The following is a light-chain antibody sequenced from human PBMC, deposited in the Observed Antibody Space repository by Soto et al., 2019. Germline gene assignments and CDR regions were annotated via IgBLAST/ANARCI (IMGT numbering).Light chain of an antibody. V-gene: IGKV3-20*01. CDR3: QQYAGAPWT. Sequence: EIVLTQSPGTLSLSPGERATHSCRASQSVSSTYLAWYQQKPGQAPRLLIYGANRKTTDSPDRLTGSGSGTDFNLTISSLEPEDSGLYYCQQYAGAPWTFGPGTKVDIK. J-gene: IGKJ1*01. CDR1: QSVSSTY. CDR2: GAN.